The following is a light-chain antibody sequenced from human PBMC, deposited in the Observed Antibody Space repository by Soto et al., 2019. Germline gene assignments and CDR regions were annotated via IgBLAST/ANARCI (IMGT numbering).Light chain of an antibody. Sequence: QSALTQPASVSGSPGQSITISCAGTSGDIGAYNYVSWYQQHPGKAPKVIIYDVSNRPSGVSYRFSGTKSGNTASLTVSGLQAEDEADYYCCSYTRSGTLIFGTGTKVTVL. CDR3: CSYTRSGTLI. V-gene: IGLV2-14*01. J-gene: IGLJ1*01. CDR2: DVS. CDR1: SGDIGAYNY.